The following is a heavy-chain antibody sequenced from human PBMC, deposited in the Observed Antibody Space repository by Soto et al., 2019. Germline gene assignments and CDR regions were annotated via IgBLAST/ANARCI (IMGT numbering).Heavy chain of an antibody. V-gene: IGHV3-23*01. Sequence: EVQLLESGGGLVQPGGSLRLSCAASGFTFSSYAMSWVRQAPGKGLEWVSAISGSGGSTSYADSEKGRFTISRNNSKNTLYLQMNSLRAEDTAVYYCAKTVVVAAPFDYWGQGTLVTVSS. CDR1: GFTFSSYA. CDR3: AKTVVVAAPFDY. CDR2: ISGSGGST. J-gene: IGHJ4*02. D-gene: IGHD2-15*01.